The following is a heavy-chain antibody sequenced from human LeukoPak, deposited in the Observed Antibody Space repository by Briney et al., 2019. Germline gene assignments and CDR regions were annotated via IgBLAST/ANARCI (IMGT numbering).Heavy chain of an antibody. D-gene: IGHD6-13*01. CDR3: TRDEAAAAN. J-gene: IGHJ4*02. CDR1: GFTSSNYW. V-gene: IGHV3-7*01. Sequence: GGSLRLSCAGSGFTSSNYWMSWVRQAPGKGPEWVANIKQDGREIHYLDSVKGRFTISRDNAKSSLYLQMNSLKVEDTAVYYCTRDEAAAANWGQGTLVTVSS. CDR2: IKQDGREI.